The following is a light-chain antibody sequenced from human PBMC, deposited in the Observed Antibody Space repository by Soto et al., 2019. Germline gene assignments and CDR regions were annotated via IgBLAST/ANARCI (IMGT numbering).Light chain of an antibody. CDR2: GAS. V-gene: IGKV3-20*01. CDR1: QGIGST. Sequence: EIVMTQSPATLPVSPGEVATLPCRASQGIGSTLAWYQQKPGQTPRLLIYGASSRATGIPDRLNGSGSGTDCTLTISRLEPEDFAVYYCQQYAASPITFGQGTRLEIK. CDR3: QQYAASPIT. J-gene: IGKJ5*01.